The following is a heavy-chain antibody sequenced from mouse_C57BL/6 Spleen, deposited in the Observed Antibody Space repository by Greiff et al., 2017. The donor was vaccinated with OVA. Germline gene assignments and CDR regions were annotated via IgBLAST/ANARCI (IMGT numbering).Heavy chain of an antibody. CDR1: GYTFTDYY. CDR3: ARSGDYYGSSYDYYAMDY. D-gene: IGHD1-1*01. J-gene: IGHJ4*01. V-gene: IGHV1-19*01. Sequence: EVQLQQSGPVLVKPGASVKMSCKASGYTFTDYYMNWVKQSHGKSLEWIGVINPYNGGTSYNQKFKGKATLTVDKSSSTAYMELNSLTSEDSAVYYCARSGDYYGSSYDYYAMDYWGQGTSVTVSS. CDR2: INPYNGGT.